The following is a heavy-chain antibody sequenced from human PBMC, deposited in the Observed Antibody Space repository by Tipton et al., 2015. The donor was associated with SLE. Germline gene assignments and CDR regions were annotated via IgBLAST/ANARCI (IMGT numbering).Heavy chain of an antibody. CDR1: GGSIISSSHY. CDR2: IYYSGSP. D-gene: IGHD1-26*01. CDR3: ARRGVGATYWYFDL. Sequence: GLVKPSETLSLTCTVSGGSIISSSHYWGWIRQPPGKGPEYIGSIYYSGSPYYNPSLKSRVTISLDTSKNQFSLKLSSVTAADTAVYYCARRGVGATYWYFDLWGRGTLVTVSS. J-gene: IGHJ2*01. V-gene: IGHV4-39*01.